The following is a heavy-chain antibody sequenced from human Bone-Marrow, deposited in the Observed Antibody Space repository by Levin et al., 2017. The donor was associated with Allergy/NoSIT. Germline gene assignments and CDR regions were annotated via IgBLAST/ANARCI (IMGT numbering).Heavy chain of an antibody. V-gene: IGHV3-13*04. CDR3: ARAASRYDILSGHFAFDI. Sequence: PGGSLRLSCAASGFTFSNYDIHWVRRATGERLEWVSAIGTGGDKYYSGSVKGRFTISRENAKKSLYLQMNSLRAGDTAVYYCARAASRYDILSGHFAFDIWGQGTVVTVSS. CDR2: IGTGGDK. D-gene: IGHD3-9*01. J-gene: IGHJ3*02. CDR1: GFTFSNYD.